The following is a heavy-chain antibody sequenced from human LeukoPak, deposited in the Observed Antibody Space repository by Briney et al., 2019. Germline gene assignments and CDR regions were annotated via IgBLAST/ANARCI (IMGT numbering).Heavy chain of an antibody. J-gene: IGHJ4*02. CDR1: GFTFSTYA. Sequence: PGGSLRLSCAASGFTFSTYAMNWVRQAPGKGLEWVSTISGRGDYTYYADSVKGRFTISRDNSKNTLFLQMNSLRAEDTAIYYCAKDLRVARLWGQGTLVIVSS. CDR3: AKDLRVARL. V-gene: IGHV3-23*01. CDR2: ISGRGDYT. D-gene: IGHD2-15*01.